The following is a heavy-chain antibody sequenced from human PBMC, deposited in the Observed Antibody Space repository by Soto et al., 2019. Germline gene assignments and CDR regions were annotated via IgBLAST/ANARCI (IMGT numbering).Heavy chain of an antibody. CDR2: ISSSSSYI. CDR3: ARGKRRITIFGVVPQGRFDP. D-gene: IGHD3-3*01. CDR1: GFTFSSYS. Sequence: GGSLRLSCAASGFTFSSYSMNWVRQAPGKGLEWVSSISSSSSYIYYADSVKGRFTISRDNAKNSLYLQMNSLRAEDTAVYYCARGKRRITIFGVVPQGRFDPWGQGTLVTVSS. V-gene: IGHV3-21*01. J-gene: IGHJ5*02.